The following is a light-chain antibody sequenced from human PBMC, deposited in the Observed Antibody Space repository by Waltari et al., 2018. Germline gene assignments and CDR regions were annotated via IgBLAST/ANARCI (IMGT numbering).Light chain of an antibody. J-gene: IGLJ2*01. CDR2: RND. CDR1: VPNIGSNY. Sequence: QSVLTQPPSASGTPGQRVTLSCSGGVPNIGSNYVFWYQQVPGTTPKLVISRNDQRPSEVPDRFSGFKSATSASLAISGLRPEDEAHYFCASWDDNLSGVLFGGGTKLTVL. V-gene: IGLV1-47*01. CDR3: ASWDDNLSGVL.